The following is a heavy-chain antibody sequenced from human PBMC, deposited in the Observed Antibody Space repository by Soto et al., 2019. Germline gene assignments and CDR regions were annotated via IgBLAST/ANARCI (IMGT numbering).Heavy chain of an antibody. CDR2: INPNSGGT. V-gene: IGHV1-2*04. Sequence: QVQLVQSGAEVEKPGASVKVSCKASGYTFTAYYIHWVRQARGQGLEWLGWINPNSGGTYYSQKSQAWITLTRDTSISTAYMELTRLRSDDTAVYYCARANSIRPYYYNMDVWGQGTTVTVSS. CDR3: ARANSIRPYYYNMDV. CDR1: GYTFTAYY. J-gene: IGHJ6*02. D-gene: IGHD2-21*01.